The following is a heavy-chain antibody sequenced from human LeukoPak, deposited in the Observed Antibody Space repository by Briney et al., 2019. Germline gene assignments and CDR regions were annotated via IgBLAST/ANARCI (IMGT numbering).Heavy chain of an antibody. J-gene: IGHJ3*02. CDR1: GFTVSNAW. Sequence: PGGSLRLSCAASGFTVSNAWMSWVRQAPGKGLEWVGRIISKTAGETTHYSAPVKGRFNVSIDDSKNTLYLQMSSLKTEDTALYYCTASSGSDAFDIWGQGTMVTVSS. CDR2: IISKTAGETT. V-gene: IGHV3-15*01. CDR3: TASSGSDAFDI. D-gene: IGHD3-22*01.